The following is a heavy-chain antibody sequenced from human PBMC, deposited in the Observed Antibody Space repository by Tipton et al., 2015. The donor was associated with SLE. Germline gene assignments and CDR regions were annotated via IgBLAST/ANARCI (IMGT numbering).Heavy chain of an antibody. CDR3: ARAAAIFGGVNLGYYMDV. Sequence: TLSLTCTVSGGSITRGSYYWSWIRQPAGKGLEWIGRIYSSGSTKYNPSLKSRVTISVDRSKNQFSLKLTHVTAADTAVYYCARAAAIFGGVNLGYYMDVWGKGTTVTVSS. V-gene: IGHV4-61*02. D-gene: IGHD3-3*01. CDR1: GGSITRGSYY. CDR2: IYSSGST. J-gene: IGHJ6*03.